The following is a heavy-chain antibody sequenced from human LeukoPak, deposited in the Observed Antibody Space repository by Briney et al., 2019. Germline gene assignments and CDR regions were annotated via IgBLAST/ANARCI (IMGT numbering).Heavy chain of an antibody. CDR3: ARTLEGPYYDFDY. CDR1: GYTFTGYY. V-gene: IGHV1-2*02. Sequence: ASVKVSCKASGYTFTGYYMHWVRQAPGQGLEGMGWINPNSGGTNYAQKFQGRVTMTRDTSISTAYMELSRLRSDDTAVYYCARTLEGPYYDFDYWGQGTLVTVSS. CDR2: INPNSGGT. D-gene: IGHD3-3*01. J-gene: IGHJ4*02.